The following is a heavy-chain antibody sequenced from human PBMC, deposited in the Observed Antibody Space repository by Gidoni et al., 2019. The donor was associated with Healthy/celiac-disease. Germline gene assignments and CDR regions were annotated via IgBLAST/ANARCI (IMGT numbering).Heavy chain of an antibody. CDR3: ARGTYYDYIWGSIRPSVKYGMDV. J-gene: IGHJ6*02. CDR1: GGSISSYY. CDR2: IYYSGST. D-gene: IGHD3-16*01. V-gene: IGHV4-59*01. Sequence: QVQLQESGPGLVKPSETLSLTCTVSGGSISSYYWSWIRQPPGKGLEWIGYIYYSGSTNYNPSLKSRVTISVDKAKNQFSLKLSSVTAADTAVYYCARGTYYDYIWGSIRPSVKYGMDVWGQGTTVTVSS.